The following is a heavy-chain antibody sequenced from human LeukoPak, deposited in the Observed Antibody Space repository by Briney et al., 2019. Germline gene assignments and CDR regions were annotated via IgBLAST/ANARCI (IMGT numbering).Heavy chain of an antibody. CDR2: IYTSGST. D-gene: IGHD2-15*01. J-gene: IGHJ3*02. Sequence: SETLSLTCTVTGGSISSYYWSWIRQPAGKGLEWIGRIYTSGSTNYNPSLKSRVTMSVDTSKNQFSLKLSSVAAADTAVYYCARDLGNCSGGSCYFDAFDIWGQGTMVTVSS. V-gene: IGHV4-4*07. CDR1: GGSISSYY. CDR3: ARDLGNCSGGSCYFDAFDI.